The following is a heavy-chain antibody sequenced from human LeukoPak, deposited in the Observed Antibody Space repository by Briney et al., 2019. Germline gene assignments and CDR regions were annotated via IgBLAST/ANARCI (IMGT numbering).Heavy chain of an antibody. V-gene: IGHV3-21*01. Sequence: GGSLRLSCAASGFTFSSYSMNWVRQAPGKGLEWVSSISSSRRYIYYADSVKGRFTISRDNAKNSLYLQMNSLRAEDTAVYYCARPNYDFWSGYPNGAFDIWGQGTMVTVSS. CDR2: ISSSRRYI. J-gene: IGHJ3*02. CDR3: ARPNYDFWSGYPNGAFDI. CDR1: GFTFSSYS. D-gene: IGHD3-3*01.